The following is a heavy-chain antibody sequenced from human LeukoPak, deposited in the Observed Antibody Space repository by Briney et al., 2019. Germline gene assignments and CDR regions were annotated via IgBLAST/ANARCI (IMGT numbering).Heavy chain of an antibody. J-gene: IGHJ6*02. D-gene: IGHD3-3*01. V-gene: IGHV7-4-1*02. CDR3: ARDVLRFLEWPPRRGMDV. CDR1: GYTFTSYA. CDR2: INTNTGNP. Sequence: ASVKVSCTASGYTFTSYAMNWVRQAPGQGLEWMGWINTNTGNPTYAQGFTGRFVFSLDTSVSTAYLQISSLKAEDTAVYYCARDVLRFLEWPPRRGMDVWGQGTTVTVSS.